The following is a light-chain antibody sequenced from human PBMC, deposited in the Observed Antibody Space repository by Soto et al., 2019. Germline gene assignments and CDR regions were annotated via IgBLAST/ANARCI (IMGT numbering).Light chain of an antibody. CDR2: DAS. CDR3: QQYDNLPPYT. CDR1: QDINNY. J-gene: IGKJ2*01. V-gene: IGKV1-33*01. Sequence: DIQMTQSPSSLSASVGDRVTITCQASQDINNYLNWLQQKPGEAPNVLIYDASTLETGVPSRFSGRGSGTDFTFTINSLQPEDFATYYCQQYDNLPPYTFGQGTKLEIK.